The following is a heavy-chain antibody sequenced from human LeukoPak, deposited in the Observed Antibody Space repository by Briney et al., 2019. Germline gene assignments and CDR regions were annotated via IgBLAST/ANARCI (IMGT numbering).Heavy chain of an antibody. Sequence: PSETLSLTCTVSGYSISSGYYWGWIRQPPGKGLEWIGSIYHSGSTYYNPSLKSRVTISVDTSKNQFSLKLSSVTAADTAVYYCARDRGTWNDDGFDYWGQGTLVTVSS. CDR2: IYHSGST. V-gene: IGHV4-38-2*02. D-gene: IGHD1-1*01. CDR3: ARDRGTWNDDGFDY. CDR1: GYSISSGYY. J-gene: IGHJ4*02.